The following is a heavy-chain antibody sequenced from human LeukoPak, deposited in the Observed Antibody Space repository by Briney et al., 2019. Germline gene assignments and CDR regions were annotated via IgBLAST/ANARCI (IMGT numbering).Heavy chain of an antibody. CDR1: GFTVSSNY. V-gene: IGHV3-53*01. D-gene: IGHD4-17*01. Sequence: GGSLRLSCAASGFTVSSNYMSWVRQAPGEGLEWVSVIYSGGSTYYADSVKGRFTISRDNSRNTLYPQMNSLRAEDTAVYYCASSYGAGAFDIWGQGTMVTVSS. CDR2: IYSGGST. J-gene: IGHJ3*02. CDR3: ASSYGAGAFDI.